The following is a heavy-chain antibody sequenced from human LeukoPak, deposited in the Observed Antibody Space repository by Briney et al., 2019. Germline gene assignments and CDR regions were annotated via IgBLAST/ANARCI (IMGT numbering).Heavy chain of an antibody. Sequence: SETLSLTCAVYGGSFSGYYWSWIRQHPGKGLEWIGYIYYSGSTYYNPSLKSRVTISVDTSKNQFSLKLSSVTAADTAVYYCAREEDDYGDYWGQGTLVTVSS. CDR3: AREEDDYGDY. CDR1: GGSFSGYY. J-gene: IGHJ4*02. CDR2: IYYSGST. V-gene: IGHV4-31*11. D-gene: IGHD2-15*01.